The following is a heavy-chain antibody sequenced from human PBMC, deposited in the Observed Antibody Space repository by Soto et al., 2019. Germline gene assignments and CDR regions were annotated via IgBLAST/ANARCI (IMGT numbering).Heavy chain of an antibody. J-gene: IGHJ4*02. Sequence: PSETLSLTCAVYGGSFSGYYWSWIHQPPGKGLEWIGEINHSGSTNYNPSLKSRVTISVDTSKNQFSLKLSSVTAADTAVYYCARENSYYFDYWGQGTLVTVSS. V-gene: IGHV4-34*01. CDR3: ARENSYYFDY. CDR2: INHSGST. CDR1: GGSFSGYY.